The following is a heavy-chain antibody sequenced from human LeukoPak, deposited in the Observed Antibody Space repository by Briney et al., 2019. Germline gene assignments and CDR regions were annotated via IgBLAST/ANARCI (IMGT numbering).Heavy chain of an antibody. J-gene: IGHJ4*02. Sequence: ASVKVSCKASGYTFTSYYMHWVRQAPGQGLEWMGWINPNSGGTNYAQKFQGRVTMTRDTSISTAYMELSRLRSDDTAVYYCARLSTTVTTLDYWGQGTLVTVSS. CDR3: ARLSTTVTTLDY. CDR1: GYTFTSYY. V-gene: IGHV1-2*02. CDR2: INPNSGGT. D-gene: IGHD4-17*01.